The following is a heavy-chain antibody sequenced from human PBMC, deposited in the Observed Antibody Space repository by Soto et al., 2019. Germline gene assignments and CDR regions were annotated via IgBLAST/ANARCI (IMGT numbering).Heavy chain of an antibody. D-gene: IGHD3-22*01. CDR2: INHSGST. CDR3: VRRGPMRVVVNRPFDY. Sequence: SETLSLTCAVYGGSLSGYYWSWIRQPPGKGLEWIGEINHSGSTNYNPSLKSRVTISVDTSKNQFSLKLSSVTAADTAVYYCVRRGPMRVVVNRPFDYWGQGTLVTVSS. J-gene: IGHJ4*02. CDR1: GGSLSGYY. V-gene: IGHV4-34*01.